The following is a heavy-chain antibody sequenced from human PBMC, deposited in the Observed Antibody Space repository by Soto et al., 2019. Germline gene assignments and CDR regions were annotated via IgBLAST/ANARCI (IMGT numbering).Heavy chain of an antibody. V-gene: IGHV1-18*01. CDR1: GYTFSSYG. CDR2: IIAYDGNT. Sequence: QVQLVQSGGEVKKPGASVKVSCKASGYTFSSYGISWVRQAPGQGLEWLRWIIAYDGNTKYAQILQGRVFMTTDTATSTACRELRGLRSDDTAVYYCARGGYYDSSGSRNYYYYGMNVWGQGTSVTVSS. J-gene: IGHJ6*02. D-gene: IGHD3-22*01. CDR3: ARGGYYDSSGSRNYYYYGMNV.